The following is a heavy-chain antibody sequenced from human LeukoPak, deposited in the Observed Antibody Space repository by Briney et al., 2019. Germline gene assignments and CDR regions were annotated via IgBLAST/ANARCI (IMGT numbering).Heavy chain of an antibody. CDR2: INPSGGST. J-gene: IGHJ4*02. CDR1: GYTFTSYH. CDR3: ARSAPYYYDSSGYSGLY. Sequence: ASVKVSCKASGYTFTSYHMHWVRQAPGQGLEWMGIINPSGGSTSYAQKFQGRVTMTRDTSTSTVYMELSSLRSEDTAVYYCARSAPYYYDSSGYSGLYWGQGTLVTVSS. V-gene: IGHV1-46*01. D-gene: IGHD3-22*01.